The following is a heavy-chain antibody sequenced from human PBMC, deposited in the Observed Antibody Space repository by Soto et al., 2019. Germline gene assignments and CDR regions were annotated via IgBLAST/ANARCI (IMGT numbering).Heavy chain of an antibody. CDR1: GFTFSSYA. V-gene: IGHV3-30-3*01. Sequence: QVQLVESGGGVVQPGRSLRLSCAASGFTFSSYAMHWVRQAPGKGLEWVAVISYDGSNKYYADSMKGRFTISRDNSKNXXYRQMNSLRVEDTAVYYCARDPLWGTAMVLWYFDLWGRGTLVTVSS. D-gene: IGHD5-18*01. CDR2: ISYDGSNK. CDR3: ARDPLWGTAMVLWYFDL. J-gene: IGHJ2*01.